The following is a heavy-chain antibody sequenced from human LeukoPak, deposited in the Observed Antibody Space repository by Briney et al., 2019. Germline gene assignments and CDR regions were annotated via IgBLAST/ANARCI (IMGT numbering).Heavy chain of an antibody. V-gene: IGHV3-23*01. CDR1: GFTFSSYA. CDR2: ISGSGGST. Sequence: GGSLRLSCAASGFTFSSYAMSWVHQAPGKGLEWVSAISGSGGSTYYADSVKGRFTISRDNSKNTLYLQMNSLRAEDTAVYYCAKRRTATKRNGDYYFDYWGQGTLVTVSS. D-gene: IGHD5-18*01. CDR3: AKRRTATKRNGDYYFDY. J-gene: IGHJ4*02.